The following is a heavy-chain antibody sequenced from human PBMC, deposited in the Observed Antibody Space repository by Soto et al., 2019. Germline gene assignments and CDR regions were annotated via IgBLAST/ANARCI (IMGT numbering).Heavy chain of an antibody. CDR3: ARGLNDDT. V-gene: IGHV3-53*01. J-gene: IGHJ5*02. D-gene: IGHD1-1*01. CDR2: IHTVGST. CDR1: GFSISGNP. Sequence: GGSLRLSCEVSGFSISGNPMSWVRQAPGQGLEWVASIHTVGSTFYADSVQDRFTISRDNSKNTLYLQMNSLRVGDTAIYFCARGLNDDTWGQGTLVTVSS.